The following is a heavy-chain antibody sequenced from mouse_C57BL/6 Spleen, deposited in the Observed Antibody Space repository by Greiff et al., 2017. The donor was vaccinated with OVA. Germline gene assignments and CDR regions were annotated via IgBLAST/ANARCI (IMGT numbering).Heavy chain of an antibody. CDR2: IDPETGGT. J-gene: IGHJ1*03. D-gene: IGHD1-1*01. V-gene: IGHV1-15*01. CDR1: GYTFTDYE. CDR3: TRITPVVATDV. Sequence: QVQLQQSGAELVRPGASVTLSCKASGYTFTDYEMHWVKQTPVHGLVWIGAIDPETGGTAYNQKFKGKAILTADKSSSTAYMELRSLTSEDSAVYYCTRITPVVATDVWGTGTTVTVSS.